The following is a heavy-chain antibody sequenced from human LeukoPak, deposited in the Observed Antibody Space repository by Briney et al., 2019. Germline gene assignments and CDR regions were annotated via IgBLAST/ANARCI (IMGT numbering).Heavy chain of an antibody. V-gene: IGHV3-23*01. Sequence: GGSLRLSCAASGFTVSSNYMSWVRQAPGKGLEWVSAISGSGGSTYYADSVKGRFTISRDNSKNTLYLQMNSLRAEDTAVYYCLKTTGAGYDYWGQGTLVTVSS. CDR1: GFTVSSNY. CDR3: LKTTGAGYDY. D-gene: IGHD6-19*01. CDR2: ISGSGGST. J-gene: IGHJ4*02.